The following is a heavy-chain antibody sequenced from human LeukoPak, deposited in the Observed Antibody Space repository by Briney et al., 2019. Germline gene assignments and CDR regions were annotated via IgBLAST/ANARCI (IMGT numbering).Heavy chain of an antibody. CDR2: ISYDGSNK. Sequence: GGSLRLTCAASGFTFSSYAMHSVRQAPGKGLEWVAVISYDGSNKYYADSVKGRFTISRDNSKNTLYLQMNSLRAEDTAVYYCARDHRSWYAFDYWGQGTLVTVSS. CDR3: ARDHRSWYAFDY. V-gene: IGHV3-30*04. CDR1: GFTFSSYA. D-gene: IGHD6-13*01. J-gene: IGHJ4*02.